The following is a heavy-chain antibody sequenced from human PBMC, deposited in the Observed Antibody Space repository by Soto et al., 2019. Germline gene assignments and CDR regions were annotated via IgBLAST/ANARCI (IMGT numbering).Heavy chain of an antibody. CDR1: GGTFSSYA. Sequence: GASVKVSCKASGGTFSSYAISWVRQAPGQGLEWMGGIIPIFGTANYAQKFQGRVTITADESTSTAYMELSSLRSEDTAVYYCARSLGSGSYPYYYGMDVWGQGTTVTVSS. CDR3: ARSLGSGSYPYYYGMDV. CDR2: IIPIFGTA. D-gene: IGHD3-10*01. V-gene: IGHV1-69*13. J-gene: IGHJ6*02.